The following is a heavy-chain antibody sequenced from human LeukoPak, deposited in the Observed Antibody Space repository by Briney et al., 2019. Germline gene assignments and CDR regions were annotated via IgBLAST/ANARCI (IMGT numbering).Heavy chain of an antibody. J-gene: IGHJ4*02. CDR1: GFTFSNAW. CDR3: TTDRYCSGGSCYSGYYFDY. CDR2: IKSKTDGGTT. V-gene: IGHV3-15*01. D-gene: IGHD2-15*01. Sequence: PGGSLRLSCAASGFTFSNAWMSWVRQAPGKGLEWVGRIKSKTDGGTTDYAAPVKGRFTISRDDSKNTLYLQMNSLKTEDTAVYYCTTDRYCSGGSCYSGYYFDYWGQGTLVTVSS.